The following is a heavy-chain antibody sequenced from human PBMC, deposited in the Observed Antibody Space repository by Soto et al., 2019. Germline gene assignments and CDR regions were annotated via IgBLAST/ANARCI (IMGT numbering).Heavy chain of an antibody. CDR3: ARDEDFWSGLNV. J-gene: IGHJ4*02. CDR2: INAGNGNT. CDR1: GYTFTSSA. D-gene: IGHD3-3*01. V-gene: IGHV1-3*01. Sequence: ASVKVSCKASGYTFTSSAMHWVRQAPGQRLEWMGWINAGNGNTKYSQKFQGRVTITRDASASTAYMELSSLRSEDTAVYYCARDEDFWSGLNVWGQGTLVTVS.